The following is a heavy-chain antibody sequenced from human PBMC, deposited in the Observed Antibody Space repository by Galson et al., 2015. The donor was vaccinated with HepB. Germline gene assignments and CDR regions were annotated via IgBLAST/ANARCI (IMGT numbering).Heavy chain of an antibody. CDR2: IYTSGST. J-gene: IGHJ3*02. V-gene: IGHV4-61*02. D-gene: IGHD1-1*01. CDR3: AGVPLKLYAFDI. Sequence: TLSLTCTVSGGSISSGSYYWSWIRQPAGKGLEWIGRIYTSGSTNYNPSLKSRVTISVDTSKNQFSLKLSSVTAADTAVYYCAGVPLKLYAFDIWGQGTMVTVSS. CDR1: GGSISSGSYY.